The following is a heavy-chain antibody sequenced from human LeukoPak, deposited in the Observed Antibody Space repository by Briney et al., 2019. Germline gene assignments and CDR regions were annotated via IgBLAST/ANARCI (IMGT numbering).Heavy chain of an antibody. Sequence: PQTLSLTCTVSGDSISSGGYYWSWIRQLPGKGLEWIGYIYHSGSTYYNPSLESRLTISIDTSKNQFSLELTSVTAADTAVYYCARRSSGSYDGRFDPWGLGTLVTVSS. CDR1: GDSISSGGYY. D-gene: IGHD3-10*01. CDR3: ARRSSGSYDGRFDP. J-gene: IGHJ5*02. V-gene: IGHV4-31*03. CDR2: IYHSGST.